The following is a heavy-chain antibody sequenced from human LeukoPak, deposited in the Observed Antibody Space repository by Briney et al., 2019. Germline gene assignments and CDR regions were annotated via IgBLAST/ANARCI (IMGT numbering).Heavy chain of an antibody. D-gene: IGHD3-22*01. J-gene: IGHJ4*02. CDR3: ARDHSRYYYDSSGYGY. CDR1: GFTFSSYW. Sequence: GGSLRLSCAASGFTFSSYWMHWVRQAPGKGLVWVSRINSDGSSTSYADSVKGRFAISRDNAKNTLYLQMNSLRAEDTAVYYCARDHSRYYYDSSGYGYWGQGTLVTVSS. V-gene: IGHV3-74*01. CDR2: INSDGSST.